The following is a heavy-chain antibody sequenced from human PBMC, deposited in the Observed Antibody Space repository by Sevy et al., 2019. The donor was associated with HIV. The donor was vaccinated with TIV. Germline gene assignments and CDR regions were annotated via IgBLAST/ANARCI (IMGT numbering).Heavy chain of an antibody. V-gene: IGHV4-38-2*01. D-gene: IGHD3-10*01. CDR3: ASSVRGVRNSIAGNIDY. CDR1: GYSISSGYY. J-gene: IGHJ4*02. Sequence: SETLSLTCAVSGYSISSGYYWGWIRQPPGKGLGWIGSIYHSGSTYYNPSLKSRVTISVDTSKNQFSLKLSSVTAADTAVYYCASSVRGVRNSIAGNIDYWGQGTLVTVSS. CDR2: IYHSGST.